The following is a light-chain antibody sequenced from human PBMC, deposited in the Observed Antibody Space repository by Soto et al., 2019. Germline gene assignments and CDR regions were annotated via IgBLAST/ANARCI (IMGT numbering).Light chain of an antibody. Sequence: QSALTQPPSVSGAPGQTVTISCTGSSSNIGAPYDVHWYQHLPGTAPKLLIYGGNNRPSGVPDRFSGSRSGTSASLDITGLQAEDDDAYLCQSYHMSLNNYVFGTGTKVTV. CDR1: SSNIGAPYD. J-gene: IGLJ1*01. CDR2: GGN. CDR3: QSYHMSLNNYV. V-gene: IGLV1-40*01.